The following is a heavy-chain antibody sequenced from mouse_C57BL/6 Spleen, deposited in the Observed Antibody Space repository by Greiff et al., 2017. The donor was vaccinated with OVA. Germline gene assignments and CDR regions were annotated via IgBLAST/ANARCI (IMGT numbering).Heavy chain of an antibody. CDR1: GYTFTSYW. J-gene: IGHJ1*03. D-gene: IGHD1-1*02. Sequence: QVQLQQPGAELVKPGASVKLSCKASGYTFTSYWMQWVKQRPGQGLAWIGEIDPSDSYTNYNQKFKGKATLTVDTSSSTAYMQLSSLTSEDSAVYYCARRIGNMGFDVWGTGTTGTVSS. CDR3: ARRIGNMGFDV. V-gene: IGHV1-50*01. CDR2: IDPSDSYT.